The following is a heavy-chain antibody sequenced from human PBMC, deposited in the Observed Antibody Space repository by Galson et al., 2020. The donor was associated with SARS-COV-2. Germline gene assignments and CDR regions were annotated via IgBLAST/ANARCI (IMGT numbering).Heavy chain of an antibody. CDR2: IYYSGTT. D-gene: IGHD6-19*01. CDR1: GASVSSSSYY. V-gene: IGHV4-39*07. J-gene: IGHJ2*01. Sequence: SQTLSLTCTVSGASVSSSSYYCGWIRQPPGKGLEWLGSIYYSGTTYYNPSLESRVPISVDTYKNQFSLRVSSVTAADTAVYYCARSWVAGLRYWNCSLWGRGTQVTVSS. CDR3: ARSWVAGLRYWNCSL.